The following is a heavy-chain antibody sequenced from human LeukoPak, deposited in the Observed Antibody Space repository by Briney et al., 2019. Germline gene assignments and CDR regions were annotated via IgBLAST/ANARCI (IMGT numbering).Heavy chain of an antibody. CDR3: ARCPYDSTGYYSVPSHLDY. CDR2: IKQSGSAK. CDR1: GFTFSTYW. Sequence: PGGSLRLSCAASGFTFSTYWMTWVRQAPGKGLEPVANIKQSGSAKYYVDSLRGRFSISRDNVKNSLFLQMNSLSAEDTAVYYCARCPYDSTGYYSVPSHLDYWGQGTLVTVSS. D-gene: IGHD3-22*01. J-gene: IGHJ4*02. V-gene: IGHV3-7*01.